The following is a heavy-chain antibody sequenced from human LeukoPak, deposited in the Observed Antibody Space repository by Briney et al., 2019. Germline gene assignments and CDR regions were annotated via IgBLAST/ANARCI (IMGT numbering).Heavy chain of an antibody. Sequence: SETLSLTCTVSGGSISSYYWSWIRQPAGKGLEWIGRIYTSGSTNYNPSLKSRVTMSVDTSKNQFSLKLSSVTAADTAVYYCARAGSYYDSSGKYNRFDPWGQGTLVTVSS. D-gene: IGHD3-22*01. J-gene: IGHJ5*02. V-gene: IGHV4-4*07. CDR1: GGSISSYY. CDR2: IYTSGST. CDR3: ARAGSYYDSSGKYNRFDP.